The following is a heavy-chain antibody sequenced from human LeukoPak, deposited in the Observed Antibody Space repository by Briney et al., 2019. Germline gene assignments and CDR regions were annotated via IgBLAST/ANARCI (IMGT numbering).Heavy chain of an antibody. CDR2: INHSGST. J-gene: IGHJ4*02. Sequence: SETLSLTCAVYGGSFSGYYWSWIRQPPGKGLEWIGEINHSGSTNYNPSLKSRVTISVDTSKNQFSLKLSSVTAADTAVYYCARGRGYSSWYYFDYWGQGTLVTVSS. V-gene: IGHV4-34*01. CDR3: ARGRGYSSWYYFDY. CDR1: GGSFSGYY. D-gene: IGHD5-18*01.